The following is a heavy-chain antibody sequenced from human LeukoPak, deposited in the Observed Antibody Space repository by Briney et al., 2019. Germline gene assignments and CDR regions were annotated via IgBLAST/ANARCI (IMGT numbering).Heavy chain of an antibody. J-gene: IGHJ5*02. D-gene: IGHD6-13*01. V-gene: IGHV3-30*02. CDR1: GFTFSSYG. CDR3: AKDFEAAAGT. Sequence: SGGSLRLSCAASGFTFSSYGMHWVRQAPGKGLEWVAFIRYDGSNKYYADSVKGRFTISRDNSKNTLYLQMNSLRAEDTAVYYCAKDFEAAAGTWGQGTLVTVSS. CDR2: IRYDGSNK.